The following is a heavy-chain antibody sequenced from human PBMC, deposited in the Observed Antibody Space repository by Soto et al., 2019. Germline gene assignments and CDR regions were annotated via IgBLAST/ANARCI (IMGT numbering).Heavy chain of an antibody. J-gene: IGHJ3*02. Sequence: VGSLRLSCAASGFTFSSYAMSWVRQAPGKGLEWVSAISGGGGRTYYADSVKGRFTISRDNSKNTLYLQMNSLRAEDTAVYYCGKDGVTLAAFDIWGQGTMVTVSS. CDR3: GKDGVTLAAFDI. V-gene: IGHV3-23*01. D-gene: IGHD3-16*01. CDR2: ISGGGGRT. CDR1: GFTFSSYA.